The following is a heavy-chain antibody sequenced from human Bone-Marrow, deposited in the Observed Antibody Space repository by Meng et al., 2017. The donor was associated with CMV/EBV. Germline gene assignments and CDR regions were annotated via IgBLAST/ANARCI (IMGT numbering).Heavy chain of an antibody. V-gene: IGHV3-11*04. D-gene: IGHD3-22*01. CDR2: ISSSSSTI. CDR1: GFTVSGNY. Sequence: GESLKISCAASGFTVSGNYMSWVRQAPGKGLEWVSYISSSSSTIYYADSVKGRFTISRDNAKNSLHLQMSSLRVEDTAVYYCASKESYFYDSNYYGMDVWGQGATVTVSS. J-gene: IGHJ6*02. CDR3: ASKESYFYDSNYYGMDV.